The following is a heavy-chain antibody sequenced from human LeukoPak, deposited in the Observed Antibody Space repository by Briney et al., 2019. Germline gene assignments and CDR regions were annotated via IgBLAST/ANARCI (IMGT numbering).Heavy chain of an antibody. CDR2: INPSGGST. CDR1: GYTFTSYY. D-gene: IGHD2-15*01. J-gene: IGHJ4*02. Sequence: ASVKVSCKASGYTFTSYYMHWVRQAPGQGLEWMGIINPSGGSTSYAQKFQGRVTMTRDTSTSTVYMELSSLRSEDTAVYYCARGPLGYCSGGSCSQVWALTNFDYWGQGTLVTVSS. V-gene: IGHV1-46*01. CDR3: ARGPLGYCSGGSCSQVWALTNFDY.